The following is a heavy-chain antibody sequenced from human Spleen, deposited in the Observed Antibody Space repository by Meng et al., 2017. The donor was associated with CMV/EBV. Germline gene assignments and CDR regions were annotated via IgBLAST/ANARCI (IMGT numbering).Heavy chain of an antibody. CDR3: ARARVGTTIGAIDY. CDR1: GFTFSSYW. Sequence: GESLKISCAASGFTFSSYWMSWVRQAPGKGLEWVANIKQDGSEKYYVDSVKGRFTISRDNAKNSLYLQMNSLRAEDTALYYCARARVGTTIGAIDYWGQGTLVTVSS. CDR2: IKQDGSEK. V-gene: IGHV3-7*01. D-gene: IGHD1-26*01. J-gene: IGHJ4*02.